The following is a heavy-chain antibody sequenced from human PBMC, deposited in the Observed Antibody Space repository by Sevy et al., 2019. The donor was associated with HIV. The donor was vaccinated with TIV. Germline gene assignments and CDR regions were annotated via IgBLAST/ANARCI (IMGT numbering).Heavy chain of an antibody. D-gene: IGHD3-22*01. V-gene: IGHV3-23*01. CDR3: AKDYYAGSGYYPQGAFDI. CDR2: ISGSSGST. CDR1: GFTFTDYA. Sequence: GGSPRLSCAASGFTFTDYAMNWVRQAPGKGLEWVSCISGSSGSTFYADSVKGRFTISRDNSKNTLYLQMNSLRAEDTAVYYCAKDYYAGSGYYPQGAFDIWGQGTMVTVSS. J-gene: IGHJ3*02.